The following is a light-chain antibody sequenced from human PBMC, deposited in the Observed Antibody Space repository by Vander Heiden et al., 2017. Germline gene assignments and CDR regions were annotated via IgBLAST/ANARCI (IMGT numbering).Light chain of an antibody. CDR2: AAS. CDR1: QSISSY. Sequence: DIQMTQSPSSLSASVGDRVTITCRASQSISSYLNWYQQKPGKAPKLLIYAASSLQRGVQSRFSGSGYGTDFTLTISSRQPEDFATYYCQQSHSNHPRYTFGQGTKLEIK. CDR3: QQSHSNHPRYT. V-gene: IGKV1-39*01. J-gene: IGKJ2*01.